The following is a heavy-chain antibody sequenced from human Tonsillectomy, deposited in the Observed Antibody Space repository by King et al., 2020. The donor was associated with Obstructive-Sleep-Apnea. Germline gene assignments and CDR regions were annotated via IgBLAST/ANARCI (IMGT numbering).Heavy chain of an antibody. D-gene: IGHD3-22*01. CDR1: GFTFSNYV. J-gene: IGHJ4*02. CDR2: ISGSAGST. CDR3: AGRYYDSAGYYYGFDH. V-gene: IGHV3-23*04. Sequence: EVQLVESGGGLVQPGGSLRLSCAASGFTFSNYVMSWVRQAPGKGLEWVSSISGSAGSTYYADSVKGRFTISRDNSKNTLCLQMNSLRAEDTAVFYCAGRYYDSAGYYYGFDHWGQGTLVTVSS.